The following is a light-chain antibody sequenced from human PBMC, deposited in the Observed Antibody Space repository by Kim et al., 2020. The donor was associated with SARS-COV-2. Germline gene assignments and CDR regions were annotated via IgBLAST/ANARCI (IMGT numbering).Light chain of an antibody. CDR1: QSLLHSNGYNY. CDR3: MQALQTPFT. J-gene: IGKJ3*01. V-gene: IGKV2-28*01. Sequence: DIVMTQSPLSLPVTPGEPASISCRSSQSLLHSNGYNYLDWLLQKPGQSPQLLIYLGSNRASGVPDRFSGSGSGTDFTLRISRVEAEDVGIYFCMQALQTPFTFGPGTKVDIK. CDR2: LGS.